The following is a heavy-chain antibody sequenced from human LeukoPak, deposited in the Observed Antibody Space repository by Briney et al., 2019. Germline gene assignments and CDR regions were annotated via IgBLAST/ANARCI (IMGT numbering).Heavy chain of an antibody. CDR3: ARPLGVAATQVDY. J-gene: IGHJ4*02. Sequence: SETLSLTCTVCGVSIRSSNDYWGWIRQTPGKGLEWIGSIYYSGSNQYHPSLKSRVTISVDTSKNRFSVTLSSVPAADTAVYYCARPLGVAATQVDYWGQGTRVTVSS. CDR1: GVSIRSSNDY. D-gene: IGHD2-15*01. V-gene: IGHV4-39*01. CDR2: IYYSGSN.